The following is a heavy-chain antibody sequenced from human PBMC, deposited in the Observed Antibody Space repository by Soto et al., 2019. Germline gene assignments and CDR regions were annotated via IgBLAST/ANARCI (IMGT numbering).Heavy chain of an antibody. J-gene: IGHJ4*02. CDR1: GGTFSSYA. CDR2: IIPIFGTA. CDR3: ASITGSGSYYNGENFDY. Sequence: ASVKVSCKASGGTFSSYAISWVRQAPGQGLEWMGGIIPIFGTANYAQKFQGRVTITADESTSTAYMELSSLRSEDTAVYYCASITGSGSYYNGENFDYWGQGTLVTVSS. D-gene: IGHD3-10*01. V-gene: IGHV1-69*13.